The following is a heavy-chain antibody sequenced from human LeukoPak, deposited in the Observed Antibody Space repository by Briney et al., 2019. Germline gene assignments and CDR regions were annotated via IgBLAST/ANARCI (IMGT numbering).Heavy chain of an antibody. CDR3: ARHRLVVAATGLFDY. CDR2: IHYSGNT. V-gene: IGHV4-59*08. Sequence: SETLSLTCTVSGGSISSYYWSWIRQPPGKGQEWIGYIHYSGNTNYNPSLKSRVTISVDTSKNQFSLKLSSVTAADTAVYYCARHRLVVAATGLFDYWGQGTLVTVSS. J-gene: IGHJ4*02. D-gene: IGHD6-19*01. CDR1: GGSISSYY.